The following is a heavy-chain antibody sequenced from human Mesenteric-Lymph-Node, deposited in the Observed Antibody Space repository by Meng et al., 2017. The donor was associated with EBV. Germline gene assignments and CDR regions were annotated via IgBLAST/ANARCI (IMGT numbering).Heavy chain of an antibody. CDR2: IYPSGIT. Sequence: VQLQESGPGLWKPSETLSLSFTLPGVPITTYDWSSVRQPPVKGPAWIGYIYPSGITQYNPSLKSRVTISVDTSKNQFSLKLTSVTAADTAVYYCARSLPIVQTKYNWFDPWGQGTLVTVSS. V-gene: IGHV4-59*01. J-gene: IGHJ5*02. D-gene: IGHD2/OR15-2a*01. CDR1: GVPITTYD. CDR3: ARSLPIVQTKYNWFDP.